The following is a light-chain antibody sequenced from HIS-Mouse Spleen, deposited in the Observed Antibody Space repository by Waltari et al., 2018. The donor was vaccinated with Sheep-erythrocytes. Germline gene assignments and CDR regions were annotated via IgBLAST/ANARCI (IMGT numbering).Light chain of an antibody. J-gene: IGKJ1*01. Sequence: DIVMTQSPLSLPVTPGEPASISCRSSQSLLHSNGYNYLDWYLQKPGQSPQLLIYLGSNRASGVPDRFSGSGSGKEFTLKISRVGAEDVGVYYCMQALQTPRTFGQGTKVEIK. CDR3: MQALQTPRT. V-gene: IGKV2-28*01. CDR2: LGS. CDR1: QSLLHSNGYNY.